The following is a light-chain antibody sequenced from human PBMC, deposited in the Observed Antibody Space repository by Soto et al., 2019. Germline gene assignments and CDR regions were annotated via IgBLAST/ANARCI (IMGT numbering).Light chain of an antibody. CDR3: LQDYNYPLT. J-gene: IGKJ1*01. Sequence: DIQMTQSPPTRSVSVIDIVTVTFLASQTISSWLAWYHQKPGKAPKLLIYKASTLKSGVPSRFSGSGSGTDFTLTISSLQPEDFATYYCLQDYNYPLTFGQGTKVDIK. CDR1: QTISSW. CDR2: KAS. V-gene: IGKV1-5*03.